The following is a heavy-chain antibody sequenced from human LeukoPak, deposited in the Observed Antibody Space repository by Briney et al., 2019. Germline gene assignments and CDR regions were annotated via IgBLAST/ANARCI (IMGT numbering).Heavy chain of an antibody. D-gene: IGHD6-19*01. J-gene: IGHJ5*02. CDR2: IRYDGSNK. CDR1: GFTFSSYG. CDR3: ARGRPGLAGQFDP. V-gene: IGHV3-30*02. Sequence: GGSLRLSCAASGFTFSSYGMHWVRQAPGKGLEWVAFIRYDGSNKYYADSVKGRFTISRDNSKNTLYLQMNSLRAEDTAVYCCARGRPGLAGQFDPWGQGTLVTVSS.